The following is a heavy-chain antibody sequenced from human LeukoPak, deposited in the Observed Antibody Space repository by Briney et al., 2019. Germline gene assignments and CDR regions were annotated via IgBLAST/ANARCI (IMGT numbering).Heavy chain of an antibody. CDR3: ARGDGSSSPSWDFSRYYYYSYMDV. J-gene: IGHJ6*03. Sequence: SQTLSLTCTVSGGSISSGDYYWSWIRQPPGKGLEWIGYIYYSGSTYYNPSLKSRVTISLDTSKNHFSLKLSSVTAADTAVYHCARGDGSSSPSWDFSRYYYYSYMDVWGKGTTVTVSS. D-gene: IGHD6-13*01. CDR1: GGSISSGDYY. V-gene: IGHV4-30-4*08. CDR2: IYYSGST.